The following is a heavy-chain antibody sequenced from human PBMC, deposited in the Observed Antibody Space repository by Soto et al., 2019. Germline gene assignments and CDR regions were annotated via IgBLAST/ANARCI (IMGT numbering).Heavy chain of an antibody. CDR3: ANPRIAVAGKFDY. CDR1: GFTFSSYA. J-gene: IGHJ4*02. V-gene: IGHV3-23*01. D-gene: IGHD6-19*01. Sequence: EVQLLESGGGLVQPGGSLRLSCAASGFTFSSYAMSWVRQAPGKGLEWASAISGSGGSTYYADSVKGRFTISRDNSKNTLYLQMNSLRAEDTAVYYCANPRIAVAGKFDYWGQGTLVTVSS. CDR2: ISGSGGST.